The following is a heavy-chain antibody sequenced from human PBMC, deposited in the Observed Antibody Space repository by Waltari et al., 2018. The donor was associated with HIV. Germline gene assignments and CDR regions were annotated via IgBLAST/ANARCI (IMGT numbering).Heavy chain of an antibody. CDR2: IKQDGSEK. CDR1: GFTFSGYW. J-gene: IGHJ6*02. Sequence: EVQLVESGGGLVQHGGSLRLSCAASGFTFSGYWMSWVRQAPGKGLEWVANIKQDGSEKYYVDSVKGRFTISRDNAKNSLYLQMNSLRAEDTAVYYCARITIFGVVNDYGMDVWGQGTTVTVSS. D-gene: IGHD3-3*01. V-gene: IGHV3-7*01. CDR3: ARITIFGVVNDYGMDV.